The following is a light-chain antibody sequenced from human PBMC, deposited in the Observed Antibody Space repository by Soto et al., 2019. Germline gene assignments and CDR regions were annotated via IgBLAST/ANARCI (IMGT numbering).Light chain of an antibody. CDR3: QQDNNWPPRP. CDR1: QSVSSN. V-gene: IGKV3-15*01. J-gene: IGKJ1*01. Sequence: EIVMTQSPATLSVSPGERATLSCRASQSVSSNLASNQQKPGQAPRLLIYGASTRATGIPARFSGSGSGTAFTLTSSSLQCEDFAVYNCQQDNNWPPRPFGQGTKVEIK. CDR2: GAS.